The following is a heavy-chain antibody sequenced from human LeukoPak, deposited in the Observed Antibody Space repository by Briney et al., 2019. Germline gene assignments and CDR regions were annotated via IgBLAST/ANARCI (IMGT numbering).Heavy chain of an antibody. D-gene: IGHD3-10*01. CDR2: IYPGDSDT. J-gene: IGHJ4*02. CDR1: GYSFTSYW. CDR3: ARKLLWFEEFFDY. Sequence: GESLKISCKGSGYSFTSYWIGWVRQMPGKGLEWMGIIYPGDSDTRYSPSFQGQVTISADKSISTADLQWSSLKASDTAMYYCARKLLWFEEFFDYWGQGTLVTVSS. V-gene: IGHV5-51*01.